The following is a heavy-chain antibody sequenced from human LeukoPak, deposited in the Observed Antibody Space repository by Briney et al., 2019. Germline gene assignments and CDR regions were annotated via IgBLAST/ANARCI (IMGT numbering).Heavy chain of an antibody. V-gene: IGHV3-74*01. CDR2: INSDGSST. CDR1: GFTLSSYW. D-gene: IGHD4-17*01. Sequence: GESLSLSCAASGFTLSSYWMHWVRQAPAKGLVWVSRINSDGSSTSYADSVKGRFTISRDHAKNPLYLQMNSLRAEDTAVCYCANLPHDYGDYSASYYYGMDVWGRGTAVTVSS. J-gene: IGHJ6*02. CDR3: ANLPHDYGDYSASYYYGMDV.